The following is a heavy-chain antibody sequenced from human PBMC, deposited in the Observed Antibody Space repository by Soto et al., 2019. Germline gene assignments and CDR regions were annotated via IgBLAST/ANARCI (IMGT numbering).Heavy chain of an antibody. Sequence: SETLSLTCALSGVSFSCPSWTWIRPSPGKGLEWIGDINHSGRVNYSPSLKSRVTISLDTSKNQFSLTLSAVTAADTAMYYCSTRAYDTNGYYRFDPWGQGTLVTVSS. V-gene: IGHV4-34*01. J-gene: IGHJ5*01. CDR2: INHSGRV. D-gene: IGHD3-22*01. CDR1: GVSFSCPS. CDR3: STRAYDTNGYYRFDP.